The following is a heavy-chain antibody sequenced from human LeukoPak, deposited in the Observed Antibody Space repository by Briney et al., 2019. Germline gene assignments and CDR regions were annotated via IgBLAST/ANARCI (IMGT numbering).Heavy chain of an antibody. CDR2: INAGNGNT. Sequence: ASVKVSCKASGYTFISYAMHWVRQAPGQRLEWMGWINAGNGNTKTSQEFQGRVTITRDTSASTAYMELSSLRSEDMVVYYCARGQSVFDIWGQGKMIIVSS. CDR1: GYTFISYA. D-gene: IGHD6-19*01. V-gene: IGHV1-3*03. CDR3: ARGQSVFDI. J-gene: IGHJ3*02.